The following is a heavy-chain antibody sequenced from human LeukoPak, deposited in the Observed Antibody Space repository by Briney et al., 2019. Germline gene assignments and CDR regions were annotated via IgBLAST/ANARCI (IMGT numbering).Heavy chain of an antibody. D-gene: IGHD2-15*01. Sequence: PGGSLRLSCAASGFTFSSYAMSWVRQAPGKGLECVSSISSSSSYIYYADSVKGRFTISRDNAKNSLYLQMNSLRAEDTAVYYCARDPGYCSGGSCLDFDYWGQGTLVTVSS. CDR2: ISSSSSYI. CDR3: ARDPGYCSGGSCLDFDY. V-gene: IGHV3-21*01. J-gene: IGHJ4*02. CDR1: GFTFSSYA.